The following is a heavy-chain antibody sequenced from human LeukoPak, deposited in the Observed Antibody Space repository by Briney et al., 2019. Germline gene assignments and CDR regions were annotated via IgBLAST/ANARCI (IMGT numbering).Heavy chain of an antibody. CDR3: AGAIPYGDGGAAFPFYFDY. V-gene: IGHV4-59*01. CDR2: VYYSGST. Sequence: SETLSLTCTVSGGSISSYYWSWIRQPPGKGLEWIGYVYYSGSTNYNPSLKSRVTISVDPSKNQFSLKLSSVTAADTAMYYCAGAIPYGDGGAAFPFYFDYWGQGTLVTVSS. CDR1: GGSISSYY. J-gene: IGHJ4*02. D-gene: IGHD4-17*01.